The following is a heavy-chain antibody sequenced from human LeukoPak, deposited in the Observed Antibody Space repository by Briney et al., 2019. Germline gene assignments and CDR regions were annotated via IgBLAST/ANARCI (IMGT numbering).Heavy chain of an antibody. CDR3: AKVGYCSGGSCVY. CDR1: GFTFDDYA. D-gene: IGHD2-15*01. J-gene: IGHJ4*02. Sequence: GGSLRLSCAASGFTFDDYAMHWVRQAPGKGLEWVSGISWNSGSIGYADSVKGRFTISRDNAKNSLYLQMNSLRAEDTALYYCAKVGYCSGGSCVYWGQGTLVTVSS. CDR2: ISWNSGSI. V-gene: IGHV3-9*01.